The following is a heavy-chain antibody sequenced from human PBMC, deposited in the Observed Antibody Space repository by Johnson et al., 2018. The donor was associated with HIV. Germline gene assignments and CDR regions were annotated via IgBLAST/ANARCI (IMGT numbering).Heavy chain of an antibody. CDR2: IYSGGST. D-gene: IGHD3-3*01. CDR1: GFTVSRNY. CDR3: ARDQAIFGVVLASDAFDI. V-gene: IGHV3-66*01. Sequence: VQLVESGGGLVQPGGSLRLSCAASGFTVSRNYMTWVRQAPGKGLEWVSVIYSGGSTYHADSVKGRFTISRDNSRNTLYLQMNSLRAEDTAVYYCARDQAIFGVVLASDAFDIWGQGTMVTVSS. J-gene: IGHJ3*02.